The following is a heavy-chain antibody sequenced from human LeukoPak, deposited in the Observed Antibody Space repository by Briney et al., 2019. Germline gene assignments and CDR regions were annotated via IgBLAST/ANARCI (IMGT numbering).Heavy chain of an antibody. CDR1: GFSVSSSY. D-gene: IGHD1-1*01. CDR2: IYRDGKT. V-gene: IGHV3-53*01. CDR3: AREERRYYYYGMDV. J-gene: IGHJ6*02. Sequence: GGSLRLSCAASGFSVSSSYMNWVRQAPGKGLEWVSIIYRDGKTYYADYVKGRFTISRDNAKNSLYLQMNSLRDENTAVYYCAREERRYYYYGMDVWGQGTTVTVSS.